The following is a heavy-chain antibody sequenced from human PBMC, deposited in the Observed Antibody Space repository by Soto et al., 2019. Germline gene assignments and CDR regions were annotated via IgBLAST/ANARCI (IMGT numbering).Heavy chain of an antibody. CDR1: GFTVSSNY. V-gene: IGHV3-53*02. CDR2: IYSGGSK. D-gene: IGHD3-3*01. J-gene: IGHJ1*01. CDR3: ATWSGYYNLLEEYFQH. Sequence: EVQLVETGGGLIQPGGSLRLSCAASGFTVSSNYMSWVRQAPGKGLEWVSVIYSGGSKYYADSVKGRFTISRDNSKNTLYLQMNSLRAEDTAVYYCATWSGYYNLLEEYFQHWGQGTLVTVSS.